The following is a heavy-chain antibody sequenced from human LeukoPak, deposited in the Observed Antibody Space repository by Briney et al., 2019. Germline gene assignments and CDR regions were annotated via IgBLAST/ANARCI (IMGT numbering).Heavy chain of an antibody. CDR1: GYTFTGYY. CDR3: ARGAPPLLWFGELPDY. Sequence: VASVKVSCKASGYTFTGYYMHSVRQAPGQGREWMGWINPNSGGTNYAQKFQGRVTMTRDTSISTAYMELSRLRSDDTAVYYCARGAPPLLWFGELPDYWGQGTLVTVSS. J-gene: IGHJ4*02. V-gene: IGHV1-2*02. CDR2: INPNSGGT. D-gene: IGHD3-10*01.